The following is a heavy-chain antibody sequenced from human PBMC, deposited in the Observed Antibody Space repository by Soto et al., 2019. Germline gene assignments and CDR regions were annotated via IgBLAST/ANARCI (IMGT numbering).Heavy chain of an antibody. J-gene: IGHJ6*02. CDR2: INPNSRGT. CDR1: GYTFTDYF. D-gene: IGHD2-2*01. CDR3: ARERYQVISDGMDV. V-gene: IGHV1-2*02. Sequence: GASVKVSCKASGYTFTDYFIHWVRQAPGQGFEWMGWINPNSRGTNYAPKFQGRVTMTRDTSNSTAYMELRGLRLDDAAVYFCARERYQVISDGMDVWGQGTTVTVSS.